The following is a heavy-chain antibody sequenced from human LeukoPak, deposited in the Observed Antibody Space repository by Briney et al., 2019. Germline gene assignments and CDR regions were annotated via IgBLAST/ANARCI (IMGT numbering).Heavy chain of an antibody. CDR3: ALYSSSYRSRYSYGWGHVGFDY. D-gene: IGHD5-18*01. CDR1: GYSFTSYW. Sequence: GESLKISCKGSGYSFTSYWIGWVRQMPGKGLEWMGIIYPGDSDTRYSPSFQGQVTVSADKSISTAYLQWSSLKASDTAMYYCALYSSSYRSRYSYGWGHVGFDYWGHGTLVTASS. V-gene: IGHV5-51*01. J-gene: IGHJ4*01. CDR2: IYPGDSDT.